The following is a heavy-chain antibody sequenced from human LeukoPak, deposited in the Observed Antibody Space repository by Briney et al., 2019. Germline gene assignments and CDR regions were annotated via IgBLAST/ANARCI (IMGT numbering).Heavy chain of an antibody. CDR1: GGSISSYS. CDR3: ATHPPKVCTGGSCTDY. Sequence: PSETLSLTCTVSGGSISSYSWSWIRQPPGKGLEWIGYIYYSGSTNYNPSLKSRVTISVDMSKNQFSLKLSSVTAADTAVYYCATHPPKVCTGGSCTDYWGQGTLVTVSS. CDR2: IYYSGST. V-gene: IGHV4-59*01. D-gene: IGHD2-15*01. J-gene: IGHJ4*02.